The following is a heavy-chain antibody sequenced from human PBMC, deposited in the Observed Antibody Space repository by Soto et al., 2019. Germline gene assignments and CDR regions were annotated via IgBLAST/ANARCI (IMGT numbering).Heavy chain of an antibody. D-gene: IGHD2-21*01. CDR1: GFSLINYA. Sequence: EMQLLESGGGLVQPGGSLRLSCSASGFSLINYAMTWVRQAPGKGLEWVSGISATADSAYYADSVKGRFTISRDNSKNTLYLHLNSLRAEDTALYYCAKGFCGPISCSGRDDFWGQGTLVAVST. CDR2: ISATADSA. J-gene: IGHJ4*02. V-gene: IGHV3-23*01. CDR3: AKGFCGPISCSGRDDF.